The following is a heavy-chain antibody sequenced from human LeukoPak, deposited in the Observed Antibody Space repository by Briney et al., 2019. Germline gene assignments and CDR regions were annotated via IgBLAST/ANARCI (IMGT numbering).Heavy chain of an antibody. J-gene: IGHJ4*02. Sequence: SETLSLTCTVSGGSISSYYWSWIRQPPGKGLEWIGYIYYSGSTNYNPSLKSRVTISVDTSKNQFSLKLSSVTAADTAVYYCARRTCYYDSSGYRTFYYFDYWGQGTLVTVSS. D-gene: IGHD3-22*01. CDR2: IYYSGST. CDR1: GGSISSYY. CDR3: ARRTCYYDSSGYRTFYYFDY. V-gene: IGHV4-59*08.